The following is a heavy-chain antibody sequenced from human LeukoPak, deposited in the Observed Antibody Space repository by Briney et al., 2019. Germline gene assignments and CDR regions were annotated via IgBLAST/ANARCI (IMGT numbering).Heavy chain of an antibody. CDR2: ISSSSSYI. CDR3: ARAGVGYCTNGVCPEFFYYYMDV. J-gene: IGHJ6*03. D-gene: IGHD2-8*01. CDR1: GYSFTSYW. V-gene: IGHV3-21*01. Sequence: GEALKISCKGSGYSFTSYWIGWVRQAPGKGLEWVSSISSSSSYIYYADSVKGQFTISRDNAKNSLYLQMNSLRDEDTAVYYCARAGVGYCTNGVCPEFFYYYMDVWGKGTTVTVSS.